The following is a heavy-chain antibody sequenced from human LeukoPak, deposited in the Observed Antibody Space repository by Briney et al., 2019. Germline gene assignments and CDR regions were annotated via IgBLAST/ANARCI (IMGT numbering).Heavy chain of an antibody. CDR1: GFTFGDYA. Sequence: GGSLRLSCTASGFTFGDYAMSWVRQAPGKGLEWVAVIWYGGSNKYYADSVKGRFTISRDNSKNTLYLQMNSLRAEDTAVYYYAKDLSRYGGNPYFDYWGQGTLVTVSS. D-gene: IGHD4-23*01. CDR3: AKDLSRYGGNPYFDY. CDR2: IWYGGSNK. V-gene: IGHV3-30*02. J-gene: IGHJ4*02.